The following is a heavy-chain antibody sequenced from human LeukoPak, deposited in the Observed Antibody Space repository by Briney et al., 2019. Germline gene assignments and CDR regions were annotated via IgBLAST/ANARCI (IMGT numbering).Heavy chain of an antibody. V-gene: IGHV5-51*01. J-gene: IGHJ3*02. Sequence: GESLKISCKGSGYSFTNYWIAWVRQMPGKSLEWMGIIYPGDSDTRYSPSFQGQVTISADKYISTAYLQWSSLKASDTAMYYCARMPYYYDSSGYSNAFDIWGQGTMVTVSS. CDR3: ARMPYYYDSSGYSNAFDI. D-gene: IGHD3-22*01. CDR1: GYSFTNYW. CDR2: IYPGDSDT.